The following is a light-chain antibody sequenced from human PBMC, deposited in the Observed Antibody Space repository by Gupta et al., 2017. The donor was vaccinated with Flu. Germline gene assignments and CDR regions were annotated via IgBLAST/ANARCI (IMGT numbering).Light chain of an antibody. CDR3: SSYTSSYTYV. CDR1: SSDVGTYNR. V-gene: IGLV2-18*02. J-gene: IGLJ1*01. CDR2: EVS. Sequence: QSALTQPPSVSGSPGQSVTSSCTGTSSDVGTYNRVSWYQQSPGTAPKLMIYEVSHRPSGVPDRFSGSKSGNTASLTISGLQGEDEADYYCSSYTSSYTYVFGTGTKVTVL.